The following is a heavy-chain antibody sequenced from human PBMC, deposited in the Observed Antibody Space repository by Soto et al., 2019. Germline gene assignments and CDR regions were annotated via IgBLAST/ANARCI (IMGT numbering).Heavy chain of an antibody. CDR2: IKQDGSEK. J-gene: IGHJ4*02. V-gene: IGHV3-7*01. D-gene: IGHD3-3*01. Sequence: GGYLRLSCAASGFTFSSYWMSWVRQAPGKGLEWVANIKQDGSEKYYVDSVKGRFTISRDNAKNSLYLQMNSLRAEDTAVYYCARAIFGVVMPCDYWGQGTLVTVSS. CDR3: ARAIFGVVMPCDY. CDR1: GFTFSSYW.